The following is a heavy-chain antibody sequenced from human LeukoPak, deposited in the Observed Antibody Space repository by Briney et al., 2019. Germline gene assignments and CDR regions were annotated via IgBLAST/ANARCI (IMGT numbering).Heavy chain of an antibody. CDR3: ARDHVNYYDSSGYYSKGIDY. D-gene: IGHD3-22*01. J-gene: IGHJ4*02. V-gene: IGHV1-18*01. Sequence: ASVKVSCKASGYTFTSYGISWVRQAPGQGLEWMGWISAYNGNTNYAQKLQGRVTMTTDTSTSTAYMELRSLRSDDTAVYYCARDHVNYYDSSGYYSKGIDYWGQGTLVTVSS. CDR2: ISAYNGNT. CDR1: GYTFTSYG.